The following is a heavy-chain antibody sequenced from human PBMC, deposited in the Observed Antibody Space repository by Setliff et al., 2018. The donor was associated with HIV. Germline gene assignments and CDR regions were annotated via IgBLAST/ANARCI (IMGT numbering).Heavy chain of an antibody. D-gene: IGHD2-8*01. Sequence: SETLSLTCTVSGGALDTSSSYWGWIRQPPGKGLEYIGGIFYSGSAYYNPSLKSRVTISVDTSKNQLSLKLSSVTAADTAVYYCARLKLSGVIDYWGQGTLVTVSS. J-gene: IGHJ4*02. CDR3: ARLKLSGVIDY. V-gene: IGHV4-39*01. CDR1: GGALDTSSSY. CDR2: IFYSGSA.